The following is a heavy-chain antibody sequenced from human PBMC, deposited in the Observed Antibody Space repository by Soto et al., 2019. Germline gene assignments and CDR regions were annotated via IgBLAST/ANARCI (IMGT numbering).Heavy chain of an antibody. CDR2: IYYSGST. J-gene: IGHJ4*02. CDR3: ARLSGGYFDY. D-gene: IGHD6-25*01. V-gene: IGHV4-59*01. Sequence: SETLSLTCTVSGGSISNYYWSWIRQPPGKGLEWIGYIYYSGSTNYNPSLKSRVTISADTSKNQFSLKLSSVTAADTAVYYCARLSGGYFDYWGQGTLVTVSS. CDR1: GGSISNYY.